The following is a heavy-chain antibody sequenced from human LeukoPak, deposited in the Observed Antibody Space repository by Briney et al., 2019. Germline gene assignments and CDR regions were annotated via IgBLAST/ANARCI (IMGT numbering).Heavy chain of an antibody. D-gene: IGHD6-13*01. CDR3: ARHEGYSSSSLIDY. J-gene: IGHJ4*02. Sequence: GGSLRLSCAASGYTFSSYWMNWVRQAPGKGLVWVSRIASDGSSTTYADSVKGRFSISRDNAKNTLYLQMNSLRVEDTAVYYCARHEGYSSSSLIDYWGQGTLVTVSS. CDR1: GYTFSSYW. V-gene: IGHV3-74*01. CDR2: IASDGSST.